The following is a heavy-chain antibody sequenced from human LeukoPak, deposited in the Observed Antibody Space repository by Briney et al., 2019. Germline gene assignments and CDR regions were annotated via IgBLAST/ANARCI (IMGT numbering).Heavy chain of an antibody. D-gene: IGHD1-20*01. J-gene: IGHJ4*02. CDR1: GGSISSYY. CDR2: IYTSGGT. CDR3: AGSYNWNDVVY. Sequence: PSETLSLTCTVSGGSISSYYWSWIRQPAGKGLEWIGRIYTSGGTNYNPSLKSRVTMSVDTSKNQFSLKLSSVTAADTAVYYCAGSYNWNDVVYWGQGTLVTVSS. V-gene: IGHV4-4*07.